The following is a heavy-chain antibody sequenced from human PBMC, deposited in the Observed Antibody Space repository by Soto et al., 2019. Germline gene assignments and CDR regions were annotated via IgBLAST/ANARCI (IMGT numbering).Heavy chain of an antibody. CDR2: VSQSGNT. J-gene: IGHJ5*02. CDR3: AREVPGLREVNRNWFDP. V-gene: IGHV4-4*02. D-gene: IGHD3-10*01. CDR1: GDSISGSYW. Sequence: SETLSLTCTVSGDSISGSYWWSWVRQPPGKGLEWIGEVSQSGNTNYNPSLMSRLTISVDKSKNQFSLRLTHVTAADTGIYYCAREVPGLREVNRNWFDPWGQGTLVTVSS.